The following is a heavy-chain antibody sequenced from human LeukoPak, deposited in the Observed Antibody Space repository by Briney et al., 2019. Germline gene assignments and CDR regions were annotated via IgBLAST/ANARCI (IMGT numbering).Heavy chain of an antibody. D-gene: IGHD6-13*01. J-gene: IGHJ3*02. V-gene: IGHV1-8*02. Sequence: ASVKVSCKASGYTFATYNINWVRQATGQGLEWMGCMNPNSGNTGYGPTFQGRVTMTRDTSITTAYMELSSLGSEDTAVYYCARQQQRGDAFDIWGQGTIVAVSS. CDR1: GYTFATYN. CDR3: ARQQQRGDAFDI. CDR2: MNPNSGNT.